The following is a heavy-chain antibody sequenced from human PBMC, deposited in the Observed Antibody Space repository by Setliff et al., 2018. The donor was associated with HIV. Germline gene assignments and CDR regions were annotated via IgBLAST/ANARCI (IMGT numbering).Heavy chain of an antibody. V-gene: IGHV4-61*09. CDR1: GGSISSGDYY. CDR3: ARRTALNWFEP. J-gene: IGHJ5*02. CDR2: IYTRGST. Sequence: PSETLSLTCTVSGGSISSGDYYWSWIRQPAGKGLEWLGHIYTRGSTKYNPPLKSRVTISADTSKNQFSLNLTSVTAADTAVYYCARRTALNWFEPWGQGTLVTVSS.